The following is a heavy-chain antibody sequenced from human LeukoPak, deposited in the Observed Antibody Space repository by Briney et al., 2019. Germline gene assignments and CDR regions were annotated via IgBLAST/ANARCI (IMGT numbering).Heavy chain of an antibody. J-gene: IGHJ4*02. CDR1: GFTFSSYS. CDR3: ARGRGNSGSPPNY. CDR2: ISSSSSYI. D-gene: IGHD1-26*01. Sequence: GSLRLSCAASGFTFSSYSMNWVRQAPGKGLEWVSSISSSSSYIYYADSVKGRFTISRDNAKNSLYLQMNSLRAEDTAVYYCARGRGNSGSPPNYWGQGTLVTVSS. V-gene: IGHV3-21*01.